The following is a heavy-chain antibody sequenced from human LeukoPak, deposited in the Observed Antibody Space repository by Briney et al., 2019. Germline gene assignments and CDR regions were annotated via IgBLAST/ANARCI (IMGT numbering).Heavy chain of an antibody. D-gene: IGHD4-17*01. CDR1: GYTFTGYY. CDR2: INPSGGST. V-gene: IGHV1-46*01. CDR3: ARDSWRTTVTTLNGDFDY. J-gene: IGHJ4*02. Sequence: ASVKVSCKASGYTFTGYYMHWVRQAPGQGLEWMGIINPSGGSTSYAQKFQGRVTMTRDTSISTAYMELSRLRSDDTAVYYCARDSWRTTVTTLNGDFDYWGQGTLVTVSS.